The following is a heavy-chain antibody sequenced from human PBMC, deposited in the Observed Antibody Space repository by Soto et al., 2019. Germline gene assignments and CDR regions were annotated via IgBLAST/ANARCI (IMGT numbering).Heavy chain of an antibody. CDR2: IYYSGRT. CDR1: GRSISGAGDS. Sequence: SETLSLTSTVSGRSISGAGDSWSLIRQPPGKGLEWLGFIYYSGRTYYNQSLKSRVTMSLDRSKNQSALKLNAVTAADTAVYYCARAVGFGCTSSCRLNYYYYGIDVWGQGTNVTFS. CDR3: ARAVGFGCTSSCRLNYYYYGIDV. J-gene: IGHJ6*02. D-gene: IGHD2-8*01. V-gene: IGHV4-30-2*01.